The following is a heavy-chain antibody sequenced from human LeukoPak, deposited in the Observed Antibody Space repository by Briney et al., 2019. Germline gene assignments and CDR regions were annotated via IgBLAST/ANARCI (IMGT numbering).Heavy chain of an antibody. V-gene: IGHV3-7*01. CDR2: IKQDGSEK. CDR1: GYTFTSYA. J-gene: IGHJ4*02. Sequence: GASVKVSCKASGYTFTSYAMHWVRQAPGKGLEWVANIKQDGSEKYYVDSVKGRFTISRDNAKNSLYLQMNSLRAEDTAVYYCARDRGDDYWGQGTLVTVSS. CDR3: ARDRGDDY. D-gene: IGHD3-10*01.